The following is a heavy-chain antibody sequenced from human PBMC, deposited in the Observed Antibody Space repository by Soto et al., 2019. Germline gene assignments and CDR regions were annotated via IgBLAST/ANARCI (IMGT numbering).Heavy chain of an antibody. CDR2: IYYSGST. V-gene: IGHV4-59*01. J-gene: IGHJ4*02. D-gene: IGHD1-26*01. Sequence: SETLSLTCTVSGGSISSYYWSWIRQPPGKGLEWIGYIYYSGSTNYNPSLKSRVTISVDTSKNQFSLKLSSVTAADTAVYYCAREGIVGATFDYWGQGTLVTVSS. CDR1: GGSISSYY. CDR3: AREGIVGATFDY.